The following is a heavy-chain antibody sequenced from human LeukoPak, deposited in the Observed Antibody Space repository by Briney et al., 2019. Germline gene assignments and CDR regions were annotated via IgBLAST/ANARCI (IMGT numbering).Heavy chain of an antibody. Sequence: SETLSLTCNVSGYSISRGYYWGWIRQPPGKGLEWIGSVHHTGSTYYNPSLRSRVSISVDKSTNHISLEVTSVTAADTAVYYCARDWGFGDSEDWFDPWGQGTLVTVSS. J-gene: IGHJ5*02. V-gene: IGHV4-38-2*02. D-gene: IGHD3-10*01. CDR1: GYSISRGYY. CDR3: ARDWGFGDSEDWFDP. CDR2: VHHTGST.